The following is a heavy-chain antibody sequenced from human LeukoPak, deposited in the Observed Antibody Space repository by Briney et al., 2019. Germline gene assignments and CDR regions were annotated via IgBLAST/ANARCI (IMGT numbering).Heavy chain of an antibody. CDR2: MYYSVST. V-gene: IGHV4-59*12. Sequence: PSETLSLTCTVSGGSISSYYWSWIRQPPGKGLEWIGYMYYSVSTNYNPSLKSRVTISVDTSKNQFSLKLSSVTAADTAVYYCARGHYGDPIDYWGQGTLVTVSS. J-gene: IGHJ4*02. D-gene: IGHD4-17*01. CDR1: GGSISSYY. CDR3: ARGHYGDPIDY.